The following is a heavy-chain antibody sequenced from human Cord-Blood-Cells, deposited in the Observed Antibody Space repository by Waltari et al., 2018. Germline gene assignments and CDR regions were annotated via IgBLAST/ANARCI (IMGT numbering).Heavy chain of an antibody. CDR3: ARTSYNWNALDY. CDR1: GGSISSSNW. Sequence: QVQLQESGPGLVTPSGTLSLTCAVSGGSISSSNWWSWVRQPAPPPPPPPPPPPPPPGKGLEWIGEIYHSGSTNYNPSLKSRVTISVDKSKNQFSLKLSSVTAADTAVYYCARTSYNWNALDYWGQGTLVTVSS. D-gene: IGHD1-1*01. V-gene: IGHV4-4*02. J-gene: IGHJ4*02. CDR2: IYHSGST.